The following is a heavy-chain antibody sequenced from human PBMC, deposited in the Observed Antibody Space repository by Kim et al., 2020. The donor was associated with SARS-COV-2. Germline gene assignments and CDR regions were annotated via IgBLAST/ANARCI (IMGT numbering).Heavy chain of an antibody. Sequence: AKGRFTISRGNSKNTLYLQMNGLRAEDTAVYYCAREHDFWSGYYYYYMDVWGKGTTVTVSS. CDR3: AREHDFWSGYYYYYMDV. J-gene: IGHJ6*03. D-gene: IGHD3-3*01. V-gene: IGHV3-30*07.